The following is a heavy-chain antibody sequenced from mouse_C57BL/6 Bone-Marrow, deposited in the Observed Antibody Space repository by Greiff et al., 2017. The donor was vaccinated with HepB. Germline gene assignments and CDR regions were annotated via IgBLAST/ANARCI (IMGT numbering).Heavy chain of an antibody. CDR3: ARHGTTGPYFDV. V-gene: IGHV5-9*01. CDR2: ISGGGGNT. CDR1: GFTFSSYT. J-gene: IGHJ1*03. Sequence: EVKLMESGGGLVKPGGSLKLSCAASGFTFSSYTMSWVRQTPEKRLEWVATISGGGGNTYYPDSVKGRFTISRDNAKNTLYLQMSSLRSEDTALYYCARHGTTGPYFDVWGTGTTVTVSS. D-gene: IGHD1-1*01.